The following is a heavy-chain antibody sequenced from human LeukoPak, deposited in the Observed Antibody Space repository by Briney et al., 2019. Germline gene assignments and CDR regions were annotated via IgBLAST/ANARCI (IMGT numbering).Heavy chain of an antibody. Sequence: GGSLRLSCAASGFTFSSYAMSWVRQAPGKGLEWVSYISSSSSYTNYADSVKGRFTISRDNAKNSLYLQMNSLRAEDTAVYYCARDTSTHWFDPWGQGTLVTVSS. D-gene: IGHD5-24*01. CDR3: ARDTSTHWFDP. CDR2: ISSSSSYT. CDR1: GFTFSSYA. V-gene: IGHV3-21*05. J-gene: IGHJ5*02.